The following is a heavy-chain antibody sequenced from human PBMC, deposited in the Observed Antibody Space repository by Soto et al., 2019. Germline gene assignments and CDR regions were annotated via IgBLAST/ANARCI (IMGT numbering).Heavy chain of an antibody. CDR3: ARDVLAVGVIDY. CDR1: GFTFSSYS. Sequence: EAQLVESGGGLVKPGGSLRLSCAASGFTFSSYSMNWVRQAPGKGLEWVSSISSSSSYIYYADSVKGRFTISRDNAKNSLYLQMNSLRAEDTAVYYCARDVLAVGVIDYWGQGTLVTVSS. D-gene: IGHD3-10*01. J-gene: IGHJ4*02. V-gene: IGHV3-21*01. CDR2: ISSSSSYI.